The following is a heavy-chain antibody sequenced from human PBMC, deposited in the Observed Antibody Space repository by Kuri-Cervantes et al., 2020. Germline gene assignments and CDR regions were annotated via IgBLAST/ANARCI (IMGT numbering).Heavy chain of an antibody. J-gene: IGHJ4*02. CDR1: GFTFSSYW. Sequence: GGSLRLSCAASGFTFSSYWMHWVRQAPVKGLVWVSRINSDGSSTSYADSGKGRFTISRDNAKNSLYLQMNSLRAEDTAVYYCARVIPAAMVHWGQGTLVTVSS. CDR3: ARVIPAAMVH. D-gene: IGHD2-2*01. CDR2: INSDGSST. V-gene: IGHV3-74*01.